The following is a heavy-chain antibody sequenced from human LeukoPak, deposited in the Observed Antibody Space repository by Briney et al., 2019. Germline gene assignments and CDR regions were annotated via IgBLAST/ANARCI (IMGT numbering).Heavy chain of an antibody. Sequence: SETLSLTCTVSSYSISSGNYWGWIRHPPGKGLEWMGGINHSGSAYYNPSLKRRVTVSVDTSKNQFSLKLNSVTAADTAVYYCARVPHGETIFGVVLYWFDPWGQGTLVTVFS. D-gene: IGHD3-3*01. CDR2: INHSGSA. V-gene: IGHV4-38-2*02. CDR1: SYSISSGNY. J-gene: IGHJ5*02. CDR3: ARVPHGETIFGVVLYWFDP.